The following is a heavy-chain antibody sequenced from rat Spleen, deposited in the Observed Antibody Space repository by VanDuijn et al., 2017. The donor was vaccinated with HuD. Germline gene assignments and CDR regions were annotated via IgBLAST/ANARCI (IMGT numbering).Heavy chain of an antibody. Sequence: EVQLQESGPGLVKPSQSLSLTCSVTGYSITSNYWAWIRKFPGNKMEWMGYISFSGSTSYNPSLKSRISITRDTSKNQFFLQLNSVTTEDTATYYCATGGIYNNYGFAYWGQGTLVTVSS. J-gene: IGHJ3*01. D-gene: IGHD1-10*01. CDR3: ATGGIYNNYGFAY. V-gene: IGHV3-1*01. CDR2: ISFSGST. CDR1: GYSITSNY.